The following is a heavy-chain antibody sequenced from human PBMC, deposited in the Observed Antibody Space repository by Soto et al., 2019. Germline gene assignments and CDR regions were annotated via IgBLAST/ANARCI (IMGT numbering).Heavy chain of an antibody. CDR1: GYTFTSYD. V-gene: IGHV1-8*01. CDR3: ARAKTSYGMDV. J-gene: IGHJ6*02. Sequence: QVQLVQSGAEVKKPGASVKVSCKASGYTFTSYDINWVRQATGQGLEWMGWMNPNSGNTGYAQKFQGSATITRNTSISTAYMQLSSLTSDYTAVYYCARAKTSYGMDVWGQGTTVTVSS. CDR2: MNPNSGNT.